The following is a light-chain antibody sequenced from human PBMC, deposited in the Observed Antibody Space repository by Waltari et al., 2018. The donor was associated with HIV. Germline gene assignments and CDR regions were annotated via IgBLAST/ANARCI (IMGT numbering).Light chain of an antibody. CDR3: SSYARNSPWL. Sequence: QSVLTQPASVSGAPGPSITISCTVTASDFGDYNYFSCYQQLPGKAPKLVIYDVNQRPSGISHRFSGSRSGTTASLTISRRQAEDEADYYCSSYARNSPWLFGGGTKLTVL. CDR1: ASDFGDYNY. CDR2: DVN. J-gene: IGLJ2*01. V-gene: IGLV2-14*01.